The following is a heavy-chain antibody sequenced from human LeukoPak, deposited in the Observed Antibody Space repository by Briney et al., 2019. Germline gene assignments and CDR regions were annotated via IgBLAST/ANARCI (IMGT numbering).Heavy chain of an antibody. V-gene: IGHV3-7*01. J-gene: IGHJ4*02. D-gene: IGHD1-26*01. CDR1: GFTFSSYW. CDR3: AGIGSYYAFDY. Sequence: GGSLRLSCAASGFTFSSYWMSWVRQAPGKGLEWVANIKQDGSEKYYVDSVKGRFTISRDNAKNSLYLQMNSLRAEDTAVYYCAGIGSYYAFDYWGQGTLVTVSP. CDR2: IKQDGSEK.